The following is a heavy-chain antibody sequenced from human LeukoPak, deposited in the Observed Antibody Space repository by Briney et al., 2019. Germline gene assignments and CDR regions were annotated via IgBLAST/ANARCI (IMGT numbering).Heavy chain of an antibody. CDR1: GGSISTYF. D-gene: IGHD1-26*01. J-gene: IGHJ4*02. V-gene: IGHV4-59*01. CDR3: ARDIEGATGHFDY. CDR2: ISHTGST. Sequence: SETLSLTCTLSGGSISTYFWSWIRQPPGKALEWIGYISHTGSTNYNPSLKSRVTISVDTSKNQFSLKLSSVTAADTAVYYCARDIEGATGHFDYWGQGTLVTVSS.